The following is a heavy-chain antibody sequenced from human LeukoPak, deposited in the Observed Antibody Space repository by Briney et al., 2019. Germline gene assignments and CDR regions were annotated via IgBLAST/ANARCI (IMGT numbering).Heavy chain of an antibody. J-gene: IGHJ4*02. CDR2: IYYSGST. CDR1: GGSISSYY. CDR3: ASRWGYYFDY. Sequence: SETLSLTCTVSGGSISSYYWSWIRQPPGKGLEWIGYIYYSGSTNYNPSLKSRVTISVDTSKNQFSLKLSSVTAADTAVYYYASRWGYYFDYWGQGTLVTVSS. D-gene: IGHD3-16*01. V-gene: IGHV4-59*01.